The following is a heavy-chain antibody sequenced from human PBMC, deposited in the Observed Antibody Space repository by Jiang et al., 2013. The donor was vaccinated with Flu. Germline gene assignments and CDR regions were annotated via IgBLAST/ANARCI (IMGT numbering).Heavy chain of an antibody. V-gene: IGHV1-69*01. Sequence: AQKFQGRVTITADESTSTAYMELSSLRSEDTAVYYCARAVTMVRGVKGMDVWGQGTTVTVSS. J-gene: IGHJ6*02. D-gene: IGHD3-10*01. CDR3: ARAVTMVRGVKGMDV.